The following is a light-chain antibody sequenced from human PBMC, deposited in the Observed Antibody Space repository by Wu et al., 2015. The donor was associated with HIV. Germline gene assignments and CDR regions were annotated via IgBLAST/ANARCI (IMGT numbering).Light chain of an antibody. CDR1: QSISNW. J-gene: IGKJ1*01. Sequence: DIQTTQSPSTLSASVGDRVIITCRASQSISNWLAWYQQKPGQAPKLLIYKASTLETGVPTRFSGSGSGTEFTLTITSLQPDDFATYYCQQYESYPGFGQGTKVDLK. CDR3: QQYESYPG. V-gene: IGKV1-5*03. CDR2: KAS.